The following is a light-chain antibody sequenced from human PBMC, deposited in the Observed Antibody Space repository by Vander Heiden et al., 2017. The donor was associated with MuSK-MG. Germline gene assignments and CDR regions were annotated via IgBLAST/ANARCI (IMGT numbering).Light chain of an antibody. CDR3: QQLNGYATS. CDR2: AAS. CDR1: QGISSY. J-gene: IGKJ4*01. Sequence: DIQLTQSPSFLSASVGDRVTITCRASQGISSYLAWYQQKPGKAPKLLIYAASTFQSGVPSTFSGSGSGTEFTLTIISLQPEDFATYYCQQLNGYATSFGGGTKLEIK. V-gene: IGKV1-9*01.